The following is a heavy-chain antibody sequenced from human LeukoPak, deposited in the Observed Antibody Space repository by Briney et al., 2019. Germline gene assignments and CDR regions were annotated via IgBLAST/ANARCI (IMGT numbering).Heavy chain of an antibody. Sequence: SETLSLTCTVSGYSISSGYYWGWIRQPPGKGLEWIGSIFDSGSIYYNPSLKSRVTISVDTSKNQFSLKLSSGTAADTAVYYCAREGPFRYCSSTSCPWGQGTLVTVSS. J-gene: IGHJ5*02. CDR2: IFDSGSI. CDR1: GYSISSGYY. V-gene: IGHV4-38-2*02. D-gene: IGHD2-2*01. CDR3: AREGPFRYCSSTSCP.